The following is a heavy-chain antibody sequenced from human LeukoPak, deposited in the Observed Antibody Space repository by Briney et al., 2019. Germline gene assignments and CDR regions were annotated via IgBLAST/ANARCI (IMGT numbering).Heavy chain of an antibody. CDR2: IYYSGST. CDR1: GGSISNSNYY. V-gene: IGHV4-39*01. CDR3: ARHRGDCSGGSCYSYPFY. Sequence: SETLSLTCSVSGGSISNSNYYWGWIRQSPGKGLEWIGSIYYSGSTYYNPSLKSRVTISVDTSKNQFSLKLSYVTAADTAVYYCARHRGDCSGGSCYSYPFYWGQGTLVTVSS. J-gene: IGHJ4*02. D-gene: IGHD2-15*01.